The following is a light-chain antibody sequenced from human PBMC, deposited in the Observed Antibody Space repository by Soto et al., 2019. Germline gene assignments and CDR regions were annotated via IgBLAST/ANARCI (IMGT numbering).Light chain of an antibody. Sequence: QSALTQSTSVSGSPGQSITLSCTGTSNDVGTYNYVSWYQQHPGKAPKLMIYDVSNRPSGVSNRFSGSKSGNTASLTISGLQAEDEAAYYCSSYTPSSTVVFGGGTRVTVL. CDR3: SSYTPSSTVV. CDR2: DVS. J-gene: IGLJ2*01. CDR1: SNDVGTYNY. V-gene: IGLV2-14*03.